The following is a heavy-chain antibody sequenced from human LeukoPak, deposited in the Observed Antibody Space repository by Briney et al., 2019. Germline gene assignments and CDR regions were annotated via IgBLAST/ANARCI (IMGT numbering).Heavy chain of an antibody. Sequence: SETLSLTCTVSGGSISGDHWNWIRQPPGKGLEWIGYIYYSGNTNYNPSLKSRVTISVDTSKNQFSLNLSSVTAADTAVYYCARVVAATQNFDYWGQGTLVTVSS. CDR2: IYYSGNT. CDR3: ARVVAATQNFDY. V-gene: IGHV4-59*01. CDR1: GGSISGDH. J-gene: IGHJ4*02. D-gene: IGHD2-15*01.